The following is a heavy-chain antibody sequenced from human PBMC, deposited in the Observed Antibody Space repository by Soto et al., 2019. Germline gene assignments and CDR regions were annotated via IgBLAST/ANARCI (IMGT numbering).Heavy chain of an antibody. CDR3: ATEDDPWEPSIDY. CDR2: ISGSGCST. J-gene: IGHJ4*02. Sequence: GGSLRLSCAASGFTFSSYAMSWVRQAPGKGLEWVSVISGSGCSTYYADSVKGRFTISRDNSKNTLYLQMNSLRAEDTAVYYCATEDDPWEPSIDYWGQGTLVTVSS. CDR1: GFTFSSYA. D-gene: IGHD1-26*01. V-gene: IGHV3-23*01.